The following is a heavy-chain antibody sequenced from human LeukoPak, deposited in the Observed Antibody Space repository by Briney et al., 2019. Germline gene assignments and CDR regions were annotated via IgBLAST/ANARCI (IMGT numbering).Heavy chain of an antibody. CDR3: AKDLTGIAAAGTVEDY. J-gene: IGHJ4*02. Sequence: GGSLRLSCAASGFTFSSYSMNWVRQAPGKGLEWVSYISSSSSTIYYADSVKGRFTISRDNAKNSLYLQMNSLRAEDTAVYYCAKDLTGIAAAGTVEDYWGQGTLVTVSS. V-gene: IGHV3-48*01. CDR1: GFTFSSYS. D-gene: IGHD6-13*01. CDR2: ISSSSSTI.